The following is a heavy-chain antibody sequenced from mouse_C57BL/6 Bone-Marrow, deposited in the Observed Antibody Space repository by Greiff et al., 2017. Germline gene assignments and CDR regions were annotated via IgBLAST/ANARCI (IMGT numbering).Heavy chain of an antibody. V-gene: IGHV2-5*01. CDR3: AKKGSSYDYWYFDV. J-gene: IGHJ1*03. D-gene: IGHD1-1*01. CDR1: GFSLTSYG. CDR2: IWRGGST. Sequence: VQLVESGPGLVQPSQSLSITCTVSGFSLTSYGVHWVRQSPGKGLEWLGVIWRGGSTDYNAAFMSRLSITKDNSKSQVFFKMNSLQADDTAIYYCAKKGSSYDYWYFDVWGTGTTVTVSS.